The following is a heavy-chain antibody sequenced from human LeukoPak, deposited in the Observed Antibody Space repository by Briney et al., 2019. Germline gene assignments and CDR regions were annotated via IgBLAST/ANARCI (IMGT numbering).Heavy chain of an antibody. CDR3: APYYYGSGTSLGY. CDR2: IKQDGSEK. CDR1: GFTFSSNW. V-gene: IGHV3-7*01. D-gene: IGHD3-10*01. Sequence: GGSLRLSCAASGFTFSSNWMSWVRQAPGKGLEWVADIKQDGSEKHYVDSVKGRFTISRDNAKNSLYLQMNSLRGEDTAVYYCAPYYYGSGTSLGYWGQGTLVTVSS. J-gene: IGHJ4*02.